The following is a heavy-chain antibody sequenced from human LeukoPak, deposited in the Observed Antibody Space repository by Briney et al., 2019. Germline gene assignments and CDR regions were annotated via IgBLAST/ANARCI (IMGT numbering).Heavy chain of an antibody. CDR2: IYYSGST. J-gene: IGHJ4*02. CDR3: ARVINPVVPAALDY. CDR1: GGSISSSSYY. V-gene: IGHV4-39*01. D-gene: IGHD2-2*01. Sequence: SETLSLTCTVSGGSISSSSYYWGWIRQPPGKGLEWVGSIYYSGSTYYNPSLKSRVTISVDTSKNQFSLKLSSVTAADTAVYYCARVINPVVPAALDYWGQGTLVTVSS.